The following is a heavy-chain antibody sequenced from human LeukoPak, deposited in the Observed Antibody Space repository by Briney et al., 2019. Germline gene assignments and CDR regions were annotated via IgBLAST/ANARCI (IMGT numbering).Heavy chain of an antibody. D-gene: IGHD1-14*01. CDR1: GGSISSSSYY. V-gene: IGHV4-39*01. Sequence: SETLSLTCTVSGGSISSSSYYWGWIRQPPGKGLEWIGSIYYSGNTHYNPSLKSRVTISVDTSKNQFSLKLSSVTAADTAVYYCARRTTGTWYLGYWGQGTLVTVSS. J-gene: IGHJ4*02. CDR2: IYYSGNT. CDR3: ARRTTGTWYLGY.